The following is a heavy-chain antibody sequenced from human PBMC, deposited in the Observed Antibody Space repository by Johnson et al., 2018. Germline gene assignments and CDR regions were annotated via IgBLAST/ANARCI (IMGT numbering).Heavy chain of an antibody. CDR2: ISHDGSNK. CDR1: GFTFSSYG. CDR3: ARDLGSSWRYGLDV. J-gene: IGHJ6*02. Sequence: QVQLVESGGGVVQPGRSLRLSCAASGFTFSSYGMHWVRQAPGKGLEWVAVISHDGSNKYYADSVKGRLTISRDNSKNTLYLQMNSLRAEDTAVYYCARDLGSSWRYGLDVWGQGTTVTVSS. D-gene: IGHD6-13*01. V-gene: IGHV3-30*03.